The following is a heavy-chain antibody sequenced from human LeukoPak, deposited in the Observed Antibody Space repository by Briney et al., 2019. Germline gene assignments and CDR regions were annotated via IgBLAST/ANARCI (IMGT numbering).Heavy chain of an antibody. V-gene: IGHV3-30-3*01. CDR2: ISYDGNNK. J-gene: IGHJ6*03. CDR1: GFTFSSYT. CDR3: ARSYDFWTYYMDV. Sequence: PGGSLRLSCAAPGFTFSSYTMHWVRQAPGKGLEWVAVISYDGNNKYYADSVKGRFTISRDNAKNSLYLQMNSLRAEDTAVYYCARSYDFWTYYMDVWGKGTTVTVSS. D-gene: IGHD3-3*01.